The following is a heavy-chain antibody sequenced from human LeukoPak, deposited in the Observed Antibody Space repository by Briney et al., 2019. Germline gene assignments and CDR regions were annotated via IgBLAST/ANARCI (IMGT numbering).Heavy chain of an antibody. Sequence: PSETLSLTCTVSGGSISSYYWSWIRQPPGKGLEWIGYIYYSGSTNYNPSLKSRVTISVDTSKNQFSLKLSSVTAADTAVYYCARAGSQYSSGWYPSDAFDIWGQGTMVTVSS. CDR3: ARAGSQYSSGWYPSDAFDI. J-gene: IGHJ3*02. D-gene: IGHD6-19*01. CDR1: GGSISSYY. CDR2: IYYSGST. V-gene: IGHV4-59*01.